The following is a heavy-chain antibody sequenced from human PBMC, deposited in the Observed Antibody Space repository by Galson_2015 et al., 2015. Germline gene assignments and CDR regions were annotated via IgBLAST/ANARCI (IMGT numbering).Heavy chain of an antibody. D-gene: IGHD6-6*01. CDR2: ISGTGGST. J-gene: IGHJ4*02. Sequence: SLRLSCAASGFTFSTYVVSWVRQAPGKGLEWVSAISGTGGSTYYADSVKGRFTISRDNSKNTLYLQMNSLRPEDTAVYYCARVGGDIAARTWGYFDYWGQGTLVTVSS. CDR1: GFTFSTYV. CDR3: ARVGGDIAARTWGYFDY. V-gene: IGHV3-23*01.